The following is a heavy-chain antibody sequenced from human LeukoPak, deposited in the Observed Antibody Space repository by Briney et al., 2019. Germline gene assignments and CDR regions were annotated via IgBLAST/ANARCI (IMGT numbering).Heavy chain of an antibody. D-gene: IGHD5-24*01. CDR1: GGSISSYY. CDR3: ARDKRGDGYGDFDY. J-gene: IGHJ4*02. Sequence: SETLSLTCTVSGGSISSYYWSWLRQPPGKGLEWIGYIYYSGSTNYNPSLKSRVTMSVDTSKNQFSLRLSSVTAADTAVYYCARDKRGDGYGDFDYWGQGTLVTVSS. V-gene: IGHV4-59*01. CDR2: IYYSGST.